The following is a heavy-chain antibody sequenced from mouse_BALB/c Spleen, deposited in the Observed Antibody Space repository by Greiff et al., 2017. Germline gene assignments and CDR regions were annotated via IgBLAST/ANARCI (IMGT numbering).Heavy chain of an antibody. CDR2: ISSGGSYT. Sequence: EVKVVESGGGLVKPGGSLKLSCAASGFTFSSYTMSWVRQTPEKRLEWVATISSGGSYTYYPDSVKGRFTISRDNAKNTLYLQMSSLKSEDTAMYYCTTSYYGNYLFAYWGQGTLVTVSA. D-gene: IGHD2-10*01. J-gene: IGHJ3*01. V-gene: IGHV5-6-4*01. CDR3: TTSYYGNYLFAY. CDR1: GFTFSSYT.